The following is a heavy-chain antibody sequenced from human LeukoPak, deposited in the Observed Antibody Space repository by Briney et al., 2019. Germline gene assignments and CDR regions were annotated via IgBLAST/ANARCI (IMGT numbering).Heavy chain of an antibody. CDR2: ISYDGSNK. CDR1: GFTFSSYG. J-gene: IGHJ4*02. CDR3: AKDTKEGYSGYDYDY. D-gene: IGHD5-12*01. V-gene: IGHV3-30*18. Sequence: GGSLRLSCAASGFTFSSYGMHWVRQAPGKGVEWVAVISYDGSNKYYADSVKGRFTISRDNSKNTLYLQMNSLRAEDTAVYYCAKDTKEGYSGYDYDYWGQGTLVTVSS.